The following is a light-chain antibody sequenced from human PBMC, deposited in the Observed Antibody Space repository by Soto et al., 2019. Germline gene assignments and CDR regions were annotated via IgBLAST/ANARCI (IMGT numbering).Light chain of an antibody. Sequence: QPVLTQSSSASASLGSSVKLTFTLSSGHSSYIIAWHQQQPGKAPRYLMKLEGSGSYNKGSGVPDRFSGSSSGADRYLTISNLQSEDEADYYCETWDSNTNWAFGGGTKLTVL. CDR1: SGHSSYI. V-gene: IGLV4-60*03. CDR3: ETWDSNTNWA. CDR2: LEGSGSY. J-gene: IGLJ3*02.